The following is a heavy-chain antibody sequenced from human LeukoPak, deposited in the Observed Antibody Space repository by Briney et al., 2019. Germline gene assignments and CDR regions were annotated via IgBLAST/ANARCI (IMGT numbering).Heavy chain of an antibody. CDR2: IFASGNT. J-gene: IGHJ4*02. Sequence: SETLSLTCTVSGASISTYYWSWIRQPAGKGLEWVGRIFASGNTNYNPSLESRIAMSVDTSKNQFSLNLSSVTAADTAIYYCVQDGPLRSDYWGQGTLVTVSS. D-gene: IGHD3-16*01. CDR1: GASISTYY. V-gene: IGHV4-4*07. CDR3: VQDGPLRSDY.